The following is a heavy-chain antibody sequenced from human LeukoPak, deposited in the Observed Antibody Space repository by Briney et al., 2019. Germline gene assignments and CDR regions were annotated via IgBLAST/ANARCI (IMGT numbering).Heavy chain of an antibody. CDR2: ISSSSSYI. D-gene: IGHD1-26*01. J-gene: IGHJ4*02. CDR3: ARDRGTFGSYPHDY. CDR1: GFTFNIYS. Sequence: GGSLRLSCAASGFTFNIYSMNWVRQAPGKGLEWVSSISSSSSYIYYADSVKGRFTISRDNAKNSLYLQMNSLRAEDTAAYYCARDRGTFGSYPHDYWGQGTLVTVSS. V-gene: IGHV3-21*01.